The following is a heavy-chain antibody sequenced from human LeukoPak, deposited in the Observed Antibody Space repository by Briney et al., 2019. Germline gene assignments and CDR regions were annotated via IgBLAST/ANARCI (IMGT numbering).Heavy chain of an antibody. CDR1: GGSISSSSYY. Sequence: SETLSLTCTVSGGSISSSSYYWGWIRQPPGKGLEWIGSIYYSGSTYYNPSLKSRVTISVDTSKNQFSLKLSSATAADTAVYYCVMAERGFYFDYWGQGTLVAVSS. J-gene: IGHJ4*02. CDR3: VMAERGFYFDY. CDR2: IYYSGST. D-gene: IGHD5-12*01. V-gene: IGHV4-39*01.